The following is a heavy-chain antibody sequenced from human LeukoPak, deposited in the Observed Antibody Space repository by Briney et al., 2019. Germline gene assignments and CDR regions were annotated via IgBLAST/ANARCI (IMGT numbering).Heavy chain of an antibody. CDR2: VNNKGNNK. V-gene: IGHV3-23*05. Sequence: PGGSLRLSCAATRFTFSRYAMGWVRQAPGKGLEWVSAVNNKGNNKYYADSVKGRFTISRDNSKNTLYLQMDSLRAEDTAVYYCAKDVRGGPMLGAGSVDFWGQGTLVTVSS. D-gene: IGHD1-26*01. CDR1: RFTFSRYA. J-gene: IGHJ4*02. CDR3: AKDVRGGPMLGAGSVDF.